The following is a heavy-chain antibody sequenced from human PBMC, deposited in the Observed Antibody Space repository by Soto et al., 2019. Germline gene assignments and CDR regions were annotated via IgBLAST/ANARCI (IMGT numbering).Heavy chain of an antibody. CDR3: ASDPGIAAAGMDY. D-gene: IGHD6-25*01. CDR1: GFSFNTYA. V-gene: IGHV3-48*04. CDR2: ISSSSSRI. J-gene: IGHJ4*02. Sequence: EVQLVESGGGLIQPGGSLRLSCAASGFSFNTYAMNWVRQAPGKGLEWISYISSSSSRIYYADSVKGRFTLSRDNATNPLNLQLTSLRAEDTAVYYCASDPGIAAAGMDYWGQGTLVTVSS.